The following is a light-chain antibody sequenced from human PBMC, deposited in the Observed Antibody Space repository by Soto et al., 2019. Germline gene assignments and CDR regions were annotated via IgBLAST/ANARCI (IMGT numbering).Light chain of an antibody. CDR1: QGIDNY. CDR3: LQHRRYPLT. Sequence: VGEGDSVDRGASQGIDNYVAWCQQKPGKVPPRLIYAASTLHRRVPSRFSGIGSGTDFSLTLRSLQSEDLAVYYCLQHRRYPLTFGAGTKVDIK. CDR2: AAS. J-gene: IGKJ4*01. V-gene: IGKV1-17*03.